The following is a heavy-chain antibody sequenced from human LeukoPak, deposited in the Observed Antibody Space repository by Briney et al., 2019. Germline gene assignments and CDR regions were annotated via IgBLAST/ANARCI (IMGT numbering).Heavy chain of an antibody. CDR1: GFAFSRYG. CDR2: ISSSGGST. J-gene: IGHJ4*02. V-gene: IGHV3-64*05. Sequence: GGSLRLSCSASGFAFSRYGMHWVRQAPGKGLEYVSSISSSGGSTNYADSVKGGFTISRDNSKNTLYVDMSSLRPEDTAVYYCVKDRGGDSVFDYWGQGTLVTVSS. CDR3: VKDRGGDSVFDY. D-gene: IGHD4-17*01.